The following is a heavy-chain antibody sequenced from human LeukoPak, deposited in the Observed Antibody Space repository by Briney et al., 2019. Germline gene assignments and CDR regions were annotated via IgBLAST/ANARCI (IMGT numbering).Heavy chain of an antibody. CDR3: ARLSSSGRDY. D-gene: IGHD6-6*01. V-gene: IGHV4-59*01. J-gene: IGHJ4*02. CDR1: GGSFSGYY. CDR2: IYYSGST. Sequence: SETLSLTCAVYGGSFSGYYWSWIRQPPGKGLEWIGYIYYSGSTNYNPSLKSRVTISIDASKNQFSLKLTSVTDADTAVYYCARLSSSGRDYWGQGTLVTVSS.